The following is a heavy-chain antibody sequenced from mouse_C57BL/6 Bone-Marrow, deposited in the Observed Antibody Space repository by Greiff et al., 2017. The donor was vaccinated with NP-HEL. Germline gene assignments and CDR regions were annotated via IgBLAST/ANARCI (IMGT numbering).Heavy chain of an antibody. CDR2: IYPRDGST. J-gene: IGHJ3*01. Sequence: VKLQESGPELVKPGASVKLSCKASGYTFTSYDINWVKQRPGQGLELIGWIYPRDGSTKYNEKFKGKATLTVDTSSSTAYMELHSLTSEDSAVYFCARWLTVAWFAYWGQGTLVTVSA. CDR3: ARWLTVAWFAY. V-gene: IGHV1-85*01. CDR1: GYTFTSYD. D-gene: IGHD4-1*01.